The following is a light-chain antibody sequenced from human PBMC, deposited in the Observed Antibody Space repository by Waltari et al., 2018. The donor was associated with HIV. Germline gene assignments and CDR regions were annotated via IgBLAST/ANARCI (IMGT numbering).Light chain of an antibody. J-gene: IGLJ3*02. Sequence: QSALTQPASVSGSPGQSITISCTVTSSDVGSYNRVSWYQQYPGKAPKLIIYEVTKRPSGVSNRFSASKSGNTASLTLSGLQADDEADYYCSSYAGARVFGGGTNLIVL. CDR2: EVT. CDR1: SSDVGSYNR. V-gene: IGLV2-23*02. CDR3: SSYAGARV.